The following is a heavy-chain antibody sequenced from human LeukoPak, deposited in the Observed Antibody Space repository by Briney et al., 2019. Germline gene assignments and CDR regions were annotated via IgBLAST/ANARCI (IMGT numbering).Heavy chain of an antibody. J-gene: IGHJ4*02. CDR3: ARGGRYCSSTSCYFDY. D-gene: IGHD2-2*01. CDR2: MNPNSGNT. Sequence: ASVKVSCKASGYTFTSYDINWVRQATGQGLEWMGWMNPNSGNTGYAQKFQGRVTMTRNTSISTAYMELSSLRSEDTAVYYCARGGRYCSSTSCYFDYWGQGTLVTVSS. CDR1: GYTFTSYD. V-gene: IGHV1-8*01.